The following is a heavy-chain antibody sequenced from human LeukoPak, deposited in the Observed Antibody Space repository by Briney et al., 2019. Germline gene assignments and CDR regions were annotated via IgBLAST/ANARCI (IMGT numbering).Heavy chain of an antibody. CDR3: ARHYCSSTSCYPFDY. CDR1: GYSFTSYW. J-gene: IGHJ4*02. D-gene: IGHD2-2*01. Sequence: GESLKISCKGSGYSFTSYWIGWVRQMPGEGLEWMGIIYPGDSDTRYSPSFQGQVTISADKSISTAYLQWSSLKASDTAMYYCARHYCSSTSCYPFDYWGQGTLVTVSS. CDR2: IYPGDSDT. V-gene: IGHV5-51*01.